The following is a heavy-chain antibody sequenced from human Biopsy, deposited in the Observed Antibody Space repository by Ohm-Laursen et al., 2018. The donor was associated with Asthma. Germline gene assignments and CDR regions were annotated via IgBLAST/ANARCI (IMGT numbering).Heavy chain of an antibody. D-gene: IGHD6-19*01. Sequence: SLRLSCTASGFTFSTYGIYWVRQAPGKGLAWMSVISYDGSSIYYADSVKGRFTISRDNSKNTLSLQMNSLTAEDTAVYYCAREGVAGTHIEDWGQGTLVTVSS. V-gene: IGHV3-30*03. CDR1: GFTFSTYG. CDR3: AREGVAGTHIED. CDR2: ISYDGSSI. J-gene: IGHJ4*02.